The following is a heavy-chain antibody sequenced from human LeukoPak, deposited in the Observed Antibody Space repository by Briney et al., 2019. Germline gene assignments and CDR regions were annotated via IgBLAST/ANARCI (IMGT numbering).Heavy chain of an antibody. J-gene: IGHJ4*02. D-gene: IGHD2-21*02. CDR1: GYTFTSYA. CDR2: INADNGNT. V-gene: IGHV1-3*01. CDR3: AVQRDCGGDCPDY. Sequence: GASVKVSCKASGYTFTSYAMHWVRQAPGQRLEWMGWINADNGNTNFAQKFQGRVTMTTDTSTSTAYMEVMSLRSDDTAVYYCAVQRDCGGDCPDYWGPGTLVTVSS.